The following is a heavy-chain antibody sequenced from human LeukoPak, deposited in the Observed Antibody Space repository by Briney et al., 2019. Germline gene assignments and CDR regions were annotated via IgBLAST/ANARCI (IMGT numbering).Heavy chain of an antibody. CDR3: ARGYCSGGSYSYYDY. CDR2: IIPILGIA. Sequence: GASVKVSCKASGGTFSSYAISWVRQAPGQGLEWMGRIIPILGIANYAQKFQGRVTITADKSTSTAYMELSSLRSEDTAVYYCARGYCSGGSYSYYDYWGQGTLVTVSS. D-gene: IGHD2-15*01. CDR1: GGTFSSYA. V-gene: IGHV1-69*04. J-gene: IGHJ4*02.